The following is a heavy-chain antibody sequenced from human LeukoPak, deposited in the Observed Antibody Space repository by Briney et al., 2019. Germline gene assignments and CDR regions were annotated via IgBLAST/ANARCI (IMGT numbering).Heavy chain of an antibody. CDR1: GFTFSSYG. J-gene: IGHJ6*02. V-gene: IGHV3-30*18. Sequence: GGSLRLSCAASGFTFSSYGMHWVRQAPGKGLEWVAVISYDGSNKYYADSVKGRFTISRDNSKNTLYLQMNSLRAEDTAVYYCAKDQLLYSDYYYCGMDVWGQGTTVTVSS. CDR3: AKDQLLYSDYYYCGMDV. D-gene: IGHD2-2*02. CDR2: ISYDGSNK.